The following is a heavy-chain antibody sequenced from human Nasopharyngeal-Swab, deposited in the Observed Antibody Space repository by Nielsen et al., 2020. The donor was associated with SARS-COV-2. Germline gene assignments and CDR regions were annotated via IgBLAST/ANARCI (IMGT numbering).Heavy chain of an antibody. V-gene: IGHV3-23*01. D-gene: IGHD3-10*01. CDR3: AKGRGSYYYYMDV. Sequence: MRQMPGKGLQWVSSISPSGDSTYNADSVKGRFTLLRDTSVNTLYLQMNSLRAEDTAVYYCAKGRGSYYYYMDVWGKGTTVTVSS. CDR2: ISPSGDST. J-gene: IGHJ6*03.